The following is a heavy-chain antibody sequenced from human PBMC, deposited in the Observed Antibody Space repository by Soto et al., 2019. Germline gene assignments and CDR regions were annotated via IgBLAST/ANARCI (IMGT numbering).Heavy chain of an antibody. CDR1: GSTFSNAW. D-gene: IGHD3-22*01. CDR3: TTDSYSSIIVVRFDY. Sequence: GGSLRLSCAASGSTFSNAWINWVRQAPGKGLEWVGRIKSKNDGGTPDYAAPVKGRFAISRDDSKNMVYLQMNSLKTEDTCIYYCTTDSYSSIIVVRFDYWGHGTLVTVSS. CDR2: IKSKNDGGTP. V-gene: IGHV3-15*07. J-gene: IGHJ4*01.